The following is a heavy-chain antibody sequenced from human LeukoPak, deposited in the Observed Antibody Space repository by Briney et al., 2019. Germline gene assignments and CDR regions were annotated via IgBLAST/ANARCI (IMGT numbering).Heavy chain of an antibody. CDR3: ARDLYGGNAPD. J-gene: IGHJ4*02. CDR2: IYYSGST. CDR1: GGSISSYY. D-gene: IGHD4-23*01. V-gene: IGHV4-59*01. Sequence: SETLSLTCTVSGGSISSYYWSWIRQPPGKGLEWIGYIYYSGSTNYNPFLKSRVTISVDTSKNQFSLKLSSVTAADTAVYYCARDLYGGNAPDWGQGTLVTVSS.